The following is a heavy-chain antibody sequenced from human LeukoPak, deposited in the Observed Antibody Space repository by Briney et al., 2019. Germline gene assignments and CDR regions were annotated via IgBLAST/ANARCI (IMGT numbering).Heavy chain of an antibody. J-gene: IGHJ4*02. CDR3: ARAYCTNGVCYGIGFDY. CDR2: INQNSDGT. CDR1: GYTFTGYY. D-gene: IGHD2-8*01. V-gene: IGHV1-2*02. Sequence: ASVKVSCKASGYTFTGYYMHWVRQAPGQGLEWMGWINQNSDGTNYAQKFQGRVTMTRDTSISTAYMELSRLRSDDTAVYYCARAYCTNGVCYGIGFDYWGQGTLVTVSS.